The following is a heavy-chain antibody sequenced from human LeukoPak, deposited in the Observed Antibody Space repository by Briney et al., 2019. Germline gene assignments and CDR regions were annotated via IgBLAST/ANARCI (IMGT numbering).Heavy chain of an antibody. CDR2: IIPIFGTA. Sequence: RRASVKVSCKASGGTFSSYAISWVRQAPGQGLEWMGGIIPIFGTANYARKFQGRVTITADESTSTAYMELSSLRSEDTAVYYCASRLLGRAAVSIDYWGQGTLVTVSS. CDR1: GGTFSSYA. J-gene: IGHJ4*02. CDR3: ASRLLGRAAVSIDY. D-gene: IGHD2-15*01. V-gene: IGHV1-69*13.